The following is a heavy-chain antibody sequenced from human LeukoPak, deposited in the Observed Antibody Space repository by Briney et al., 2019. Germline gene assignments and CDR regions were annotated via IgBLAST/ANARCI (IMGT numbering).Heavy chain of an antibody. V-gene: IGHV3-30*03. J-gene: IGHJ4*02. CDR2: ITYDGLKT. D-gene: IGHD3/OR15-3a*01. CDR3: ARDFSWTFDF. Sequence: PGGSLRLSCAASGFTFSTNGMHWVRQAPGKGLEWVSLITYDGLKTSYADSVKGRFTISRDKSTNTLYLQMNSLRVEDTAAYYCARDFSWTFDFWGQGTLVTVSS. CDR1: GFTFSTNG.